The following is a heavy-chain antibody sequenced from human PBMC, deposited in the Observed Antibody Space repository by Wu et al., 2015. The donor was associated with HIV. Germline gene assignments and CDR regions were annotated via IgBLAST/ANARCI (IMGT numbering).Heavy chain of an antibody. Sequence: QVQLVQSGAEVKKPGASVKVSCKASGYTFTGYYMHWVRQAPGQGLEWMGWINPNSGGTNYAQKFQGRVTMTRDTSISTAYMELSRLRSDDTAVYYCARVAAYCSSTSCPYYMDVWGKGTTVTVSS. J-gene: IGHJ6*03. CDR1: GYTFTGYY. CDR2: INPNSGGT. V-gene: IGHV1-2*02. D-gene: IGHD2-2*01. CDR3: ARVAAYCSSTSCPYYMDV.